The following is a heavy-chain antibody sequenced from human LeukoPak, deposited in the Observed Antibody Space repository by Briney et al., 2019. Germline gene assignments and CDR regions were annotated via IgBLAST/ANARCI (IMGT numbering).Heavy chain of an antibody. CDR3: ARGRYCSADICSGGDAFDI. CDR1: GYFISSGYY. CDR2: IYTRGST. D-gene: IGHD2-15*01. Sequence: SETLSLTCTVSGYFISSGYYWSWIRQPAGKGLEWIGRIYTRGSTNYNPSLKSRVTMSVDTSKNQFSLKLSSVTAADTAVYYCARGRYCSADICSGGDAFDIWGQGTMVSVSS. J-gene: IGHJ3*02. V-gene: IGHV4-4*07.